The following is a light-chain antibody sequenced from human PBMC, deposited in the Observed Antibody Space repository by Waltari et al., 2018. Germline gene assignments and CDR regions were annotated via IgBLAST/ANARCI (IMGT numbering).Light chain of an antibody. CDR1: GSNIVAGHE. V-gene: IGLV1-40*01. CDR3: QSYDTSLSVV. CDR2: GST. J-gene: IGLJ3*02. Sequence: QSVLTHPPSVSGPPGQRVTISCPGSGSNIVAGHEVPWYQQLPRAAPKLPIYGSTSRPLGVPARFFGSTSGTSASLAITGLQAEDEADYYCQSYDTSLSVVFGGGTKLTVL.